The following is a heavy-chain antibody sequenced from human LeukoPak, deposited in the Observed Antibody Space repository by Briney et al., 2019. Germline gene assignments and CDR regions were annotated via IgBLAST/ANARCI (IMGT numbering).Heavy chain of an antibody. Sequence: SQTLSLTCTVSGGPISSGGYYWSWIRQHPGKGLEWIGYIYYSGSTYYNPSLKSRVTISVDTSKNQFSLKLSSVTAADTAVYYCARGRARSGWFDPWGQGTLVTVSS. J-gene: IGHJ5*02. V-gene: IGHV4-31*03. CDR2: IYYSGST. CDR1: GGPISSGGYY. CDR3: ARGRARSGWFDP. D-gene: IGHD3-10*01.